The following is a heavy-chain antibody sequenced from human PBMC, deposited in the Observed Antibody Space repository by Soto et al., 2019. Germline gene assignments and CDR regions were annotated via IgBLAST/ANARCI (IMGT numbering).Heavy chain of an antibody. D-gene: IGHD2-21*02. CDR3: ARDENLVTHYNDY. CDR2: IWNDGSKN. V-gene: IGHV3-33*01. Sequence: QVQLVESGGGVVQPGRSLRLSCAASGFTFSSYGMHWVRQAPGKGLEWVAVIWNDGSKNYYADSVKGRFTISRDNSKNTLYLEMNSGSADATAVYYCARDENLVTHYNDYGGQGTLVAVSS. CDR1: GFTFSSYG. J-gene: IGHJ4*02.